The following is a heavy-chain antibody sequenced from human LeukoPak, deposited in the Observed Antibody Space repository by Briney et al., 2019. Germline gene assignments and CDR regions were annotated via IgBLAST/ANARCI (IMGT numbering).Heavy chain of an antibody. CDR1: GFTFSLYV. V-gene: IGHV3-23*01. CDR3: AQDRGATVTTFAH. CDR2: ISASGGSR. D-gene: IGHD4-17*01. J-gene: IGHJ4*02. Sequence: PGGSLRLSCAASGFTFSLYVMSWVCQAPGKGLEWVSGISASGGSRYYADSVKGRFTISRDNSRNTVFLQVNSLRGDDTAVYYCAQDRGATVTTFAHWGLGTLVTVSS.